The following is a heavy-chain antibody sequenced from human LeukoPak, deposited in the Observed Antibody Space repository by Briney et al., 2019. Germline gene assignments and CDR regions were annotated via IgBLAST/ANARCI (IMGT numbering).Heavy chain of an antibody. Sequence: PGGSLRLSCAAPGFIFSSYGMSWVRQAPGKRLEWVSGINWNGGSTGYADSVKGRFTISRDNAKNSLYLQMNSLRAEDTALYHCARSLRDGYNYIGFDYWGQGTLVTVSS. J-gene: IGHJ4*02. CDR1: GFIFSSYG. D-gene: IGHD5-24*01. V-gene: IGHV3-20*01. CDR3: ARSLRDGYNYIGFDY. CDR2: INWNGGST.